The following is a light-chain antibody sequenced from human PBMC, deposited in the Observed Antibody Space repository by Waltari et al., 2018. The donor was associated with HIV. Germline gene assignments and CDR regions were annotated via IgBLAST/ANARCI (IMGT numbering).Light chain of an antibody. J-gene: IGLJ2*01. CDR1: SNDVGGFDL. Sequence: HSALTQPASVSGSPGQSITISCTGTSNDVGGFDLVSWYQHHPGKAPKLIIFEVNKRPAVVSDRFCGSKSGNTASLTISGLQTEDETDYYCCSYARSRSLLFGGGTKLTVL. V-gene: IGLV2-23*02. CDR2: EVN. CDR3: CSYARSRSLL.